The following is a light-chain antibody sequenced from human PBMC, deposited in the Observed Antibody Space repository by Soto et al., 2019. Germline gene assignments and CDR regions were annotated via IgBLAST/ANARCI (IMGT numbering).Light chain of an antibody. CDR1: QSISSW. CDR2: KAS. V-gene: IGKV1-5*03. Sequence: DIHMTQSPSTLSASVGDRVTITCRASQSISSWLAWYQQKPGKAPKLLIYKASSLESGVPSRFSGSGSGTEFTLTISSLQPDDFATYYCQQYNSYRVTFGQGTRLEIK. J-gene: IGKJ5*01. CDR3: QQYNSYRVT.